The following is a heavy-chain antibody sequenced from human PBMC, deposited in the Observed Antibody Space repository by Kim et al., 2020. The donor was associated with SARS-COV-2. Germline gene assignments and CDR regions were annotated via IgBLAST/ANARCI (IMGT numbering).Heavy chain of an antibody. CDR3: ARQGTTGTTLVYFDY. CDR2: INHSGST. Sequence: SETLSLTCAVYGGSFSGYYWSWIGQPPGKGLEWIGEINHSGSTNYNPSLKSRVTISVDTSKNQFSLKLSSVTAADTAVYYCARQGTTGTTLVYFDYWGQGTLVTVSS. J-gene: IGHJ4*02. V-gene: IGHV4-34*01. CDR1: GGSFSGYY. D-gene: IGHD1-1*01.